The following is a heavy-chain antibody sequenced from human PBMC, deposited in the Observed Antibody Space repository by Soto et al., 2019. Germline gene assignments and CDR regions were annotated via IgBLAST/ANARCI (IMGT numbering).Heavy chain of an antibody. CDR2: IKSKTDGGTT. CDR3: TTGGLSH. Sequence: EVQLVESGGGLVKPGGSLRLSCAASGFTFSNAWMSWVRQAPGKGLEWVGHIKSKTDGGTTDYAAPVKGRFTISRDDSKNTLYLQMNSLKTEETAVYYCTTGGLSHWGQGTLVTVSS. J-gene: IGHJ4*02. CDR1: GFTFSNAW. D-gene: IGHD3-16*01. V-gene: IGHV3-15*01.